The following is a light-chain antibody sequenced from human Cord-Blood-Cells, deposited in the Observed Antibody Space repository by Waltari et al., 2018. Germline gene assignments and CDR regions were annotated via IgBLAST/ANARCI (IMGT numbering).Light chain of an antibody. CDR1: QSVSRSY. Sequence: IVLTQSPGTLSLSPGQRATLSCTASQSVSRSYLAWYQQKPGQAPRLLIYGASSRATGIPDMFSGSGSGTDFTFTISRLEPEDFAVYYCQQYGSSSLTFGGGTKVEIK. CDR2: GAS. J-gene: IGKJ4*01. V-gene: IGKV3-20*01. CDR3: QQYGSSSLT.